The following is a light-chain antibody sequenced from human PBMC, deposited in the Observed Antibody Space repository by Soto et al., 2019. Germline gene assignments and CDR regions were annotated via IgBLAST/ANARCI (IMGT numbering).Light chain of an antibody. CDR2: NAS. CDR1: QDIDIH. V-gene: IGKV3-11*01. CDR3: QQRSNWLT. J-gene: IGKJ4*01. Sequence: EIVLTQSPGTLSLSPGERATLSCRASQDIDIHLAWYQHKPGQAPRLLIYNASNRPAGIPVRFSGSGSGTDFTITISCLEPEDFGVYYCQQRSNWLTFGGGTKVEIK.